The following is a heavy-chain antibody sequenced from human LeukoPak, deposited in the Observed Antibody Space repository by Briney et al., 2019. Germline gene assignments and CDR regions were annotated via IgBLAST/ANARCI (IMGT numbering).Heavy chain of an antibody. Sequence: PSETLSLTCTVSGGSISNYYWTWIRQPPGKGLEWIGYIYYTGATSYNPSLKSRVTISVDTSKNQFSLKLTSVTAADTAVYYCARGVRYYDSSGYFDYWGQGTLVTVSS. CDR1: GGSISNYY. D-gene: IGHD3-22*01. V-gene: IGHV4-59*08. J-gene: IGHJ4*02. CDR3: ARGVRYYDSSGYFDY. CDR2: IYYTGAT.